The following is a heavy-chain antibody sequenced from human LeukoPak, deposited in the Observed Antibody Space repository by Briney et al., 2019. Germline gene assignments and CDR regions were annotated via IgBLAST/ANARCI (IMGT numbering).Heavy chain of an antibody. CDR2: VHSSGGA. J-gene: IGHJ4*02. V-gene: IGHV4-59*08. D-gene: IGHD5-24*01. CDR1: GGSISSHY. Sequence: SETLSLTCTVSGGSISSHYWNWIRQPPGQGLEWIGYVHSSGGANYNPSLNSRVTMSVDTSKDRLSLRLSSVTAADTAVYYCARQRDGYKKGNFFDYWGQGTLVTVSS. CDR3: ARQRDGYKKGNFFDY.